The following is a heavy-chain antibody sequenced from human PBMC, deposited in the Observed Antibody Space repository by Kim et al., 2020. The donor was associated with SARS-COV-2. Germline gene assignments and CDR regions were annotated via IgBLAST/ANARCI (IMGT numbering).Heavy chain of an antibody. J-gene: IGHJ6*02. Sequence: ASVKVSCKASGYTFTDYPMNWVRQAPGQGLEWMGWINTNTGNPTYAQGFTGRFVFSLDTSVSTAYLQINSLKADDTAMYYCARGSWMGRWSSETSYHYGIVAWGQGTTGTVSS. CDR3: ARGSWMGRWSSETSYHYGIVA. CDR1: GYTFTDYP. V-gene: IGHV7-4-1*02. D-gene: IGHD2-15*01. CDR2: INTNTGNP.